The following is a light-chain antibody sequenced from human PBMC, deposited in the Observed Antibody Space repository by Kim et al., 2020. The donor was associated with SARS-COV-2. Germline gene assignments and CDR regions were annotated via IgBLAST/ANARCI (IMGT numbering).Light chain of an antibody. J-gene: IGKJ2*01. V-gene: IGKV2-30*02. Sequence: QPASISCRSSQSLGHSDGNTYLNWFLQRPGQSPRRLIYKVSDRDSGVPDRFSGSGSGTDFTLKISRVEAEDVGVYSCMQGTHWPFTFGQGTKLEI. CDR3: MQGTHWPFT. CDR1: QSLGHSDGNTY. CDR2: KVS.